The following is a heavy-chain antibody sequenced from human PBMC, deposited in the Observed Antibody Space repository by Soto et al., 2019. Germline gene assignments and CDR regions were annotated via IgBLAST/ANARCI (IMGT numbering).Heavy chain of an antibody. D-gene: IGHD7-27*01. CDR3: SAGLGDY. Sequence: EVHLVQSGGGLVLTGGSLRLSCAAYGFTFSSYWMHWARQDPGKGLTWVARINGDGTLTTYADFVKGRFTISRDNARKSLLLQMSSLRVDDTAVYDCSAGLGDYWGQGNLVSVSS. V-gene: IGHV3-74*01. CDR2: INGDGTLT. J-gene: IGHJ4*02. CDR1: GFTFSSYW.